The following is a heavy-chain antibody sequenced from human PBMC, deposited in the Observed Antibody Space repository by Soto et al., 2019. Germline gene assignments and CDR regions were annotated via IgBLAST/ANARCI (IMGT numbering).Heavy chain of an antibody. V-gene: IGHV4-39*07. CDR3: ARGRIVVVVAARYNWFDP. CDR1: SGSISRSHYY. Sequence: SETLSLTCAVSSGSISRSHYYWGWIRQPPGKGLEWIGNIYYSGSTYYNPSLKSRVTISVDTSKNQFSLKLSSVTAADTAVYYCARGRIVVVVAARYNWFDPWGQGTLVTVSS. CDR2: IYYSGST. D-gene: IGHD2-15*01. J-gene: IGHJ5*02.